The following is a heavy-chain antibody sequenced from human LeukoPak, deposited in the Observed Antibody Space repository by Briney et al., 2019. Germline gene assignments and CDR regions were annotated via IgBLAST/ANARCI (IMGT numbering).Heavy chain of an antibody. CDR1: GYTFTSYA. Sequence: GASVKVSCKASGYTFTSYAMHWVRQAPGQRLEWMGWINAGNGNTKYSQEFQGRVTITRDTSASTAYMELSSLRSEDTAVYYCARALYSSSWLGYWGQGTLVTVSS. J-gene: IGHJ4*02. D-gene: IGHD6-13*01. V-gene: IGHV1-3*03. CDR2: INAGNGNT. CDR3: ARALYSSSWLGY.